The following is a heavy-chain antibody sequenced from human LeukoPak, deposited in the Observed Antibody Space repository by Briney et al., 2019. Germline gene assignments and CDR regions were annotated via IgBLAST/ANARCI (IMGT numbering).Heavy chain of an antibody. D-gene: IGHD6-13*01. Sequence: PGGSLRLSCAASGFTFGNHGMIWVRQAPEKGLEWVAVISAAGFTTYYADSVKGRFTVSRDDSKNTLYLQMNSLRAEDTAVYYCARDMEPGIAAAGNDYWGQGTLVTVSS. V-gene: IGHV3-23*01. J-gene: IGHJ4*02. CDR2: ISAAGFTT. CDR1: GFTFGNHG. CDR3: ARDMEPGIAAAGNDY.